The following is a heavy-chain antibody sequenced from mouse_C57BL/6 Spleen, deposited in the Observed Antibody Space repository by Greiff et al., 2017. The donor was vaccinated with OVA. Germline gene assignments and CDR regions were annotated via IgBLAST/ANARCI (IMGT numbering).Heavy chain of an antibody. CDR1: GYTFTDYY. CDR2: INPNNGGT. D-gene: IGHD1-1*01. V-gene: IGHV1-26*01. Sequence: EVQLQQSGPELVKPGASVKISCKASGYTFTDYYMNWVKQSHGKSLEWIGDINPNNGGTSYNQKFKGKATLTVDKSSSTAYMELRSLTSEDSAVYYCAREDYYHDYWGQGTTLTVSS. J-gene: IGHJ2*01. CDR3: AREDYYHDY.